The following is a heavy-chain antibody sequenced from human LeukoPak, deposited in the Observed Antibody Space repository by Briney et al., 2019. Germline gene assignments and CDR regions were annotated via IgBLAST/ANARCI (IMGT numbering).Heavy chain of an antibody. D-gene: IGHD3-10*01. J-gene: IGHJ5*02. CDR1: GGSISNYH. CDR3: ARVKYSSGSTSSWFDP. CDR2: IEYSGGT. V-gene: IGHV4-59*08. Sequence: PSETLSLTCTVSGGSISNYHWSWFRQPPGTGLEWIGYIEYSGGTTYNSSLKSRVTILVDTSKNQFSLKLSSVTAADTAVYYCARVKYSSGSTSSWFDPWGRGTPVAVSS.